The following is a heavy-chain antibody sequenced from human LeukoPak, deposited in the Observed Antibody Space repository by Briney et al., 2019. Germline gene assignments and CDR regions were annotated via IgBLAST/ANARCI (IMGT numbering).Heavy chain of an antibody. CDR1: GGSISSGGYY. CDR3: ARVVKIVVVPAALLGDYYLDY. D-gene: IGHD2-2*01. J-gene: IGHJ4*02. V-gene: IGHV4-31*03. CDR2: IYYSGST. Sequence: SEPLSLTCTVSGGSISSGGYYWSWIRQHPGKGLEWIGYIYYSGSTYYNPSLKSRVTISVDTSKNQFSLKLSSVTAAVTAVYYCARVVKIVVVPAALLGDYYLDYWGQGTPVTVSS.